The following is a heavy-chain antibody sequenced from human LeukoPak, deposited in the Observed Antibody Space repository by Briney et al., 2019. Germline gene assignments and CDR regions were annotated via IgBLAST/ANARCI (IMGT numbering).Heavy chain of an antibody. D-gene: IGHD6-13*01. CDR1: GGSISSYY. Sequence: SETLSLTCTVSGGSISSYYWSWIRQPPGKGLEWIGYIYYSGSTNYNPSLKSRVTISVDTSKNQFSLKLSSVTAADTAVYYCARAKQQLVPEAFDIWGQGTMVTVSS. CDR2: IYYSGST. J-gene: IGHJ3*02. V-gene: IGHV4-59*01. CDR3: ARAKQQLVPEAFDI.